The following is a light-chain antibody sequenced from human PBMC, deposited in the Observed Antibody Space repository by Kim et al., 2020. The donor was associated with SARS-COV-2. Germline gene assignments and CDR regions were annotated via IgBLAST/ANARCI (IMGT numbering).Light chain of an antibody. J-gene: IGLJ2*01. CDR3: SSYTSSSTVV. V-gene: IGLV2-14*03. CDR2: DIS. CDR1: SSDVGGYNN. Sequence: QSALTQPASASGSPGQSITISCTGTSSDVGGYNNVSWYQQHPGKAPKLMIYDISNRPSGVSNRFSGSKSGNTASLTISGLQAEDEADYYCSSYTSSSTVVFGGGTQLTVL.